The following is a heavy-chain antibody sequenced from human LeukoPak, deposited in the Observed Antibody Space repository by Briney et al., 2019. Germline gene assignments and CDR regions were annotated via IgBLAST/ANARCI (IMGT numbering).Heavy chain of an antibody. CDR2: ISWNSGSI. CDR1: GFTFDDYA. D-gene: IGHD4-11*01. J-gene: IGHJ4*02. Sequence: GGSLRLSCAASGFTFDDYAMHWVRQAPGKGLEWVSGISWNSGSIGYADSVKGRFTISRDNSKNTLYLQLNSLKAEDTAVYYCAKRDYSNYNLDCWGQGTLVTVSS. V-gene: IGHV3-9*01. CDR3: AKRDYSNYNLDC.